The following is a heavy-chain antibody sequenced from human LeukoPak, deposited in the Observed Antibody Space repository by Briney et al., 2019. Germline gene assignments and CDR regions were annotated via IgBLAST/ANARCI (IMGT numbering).Heavy chain of an antibody. CDR1: GYTFTSYG. CDR2: ISAYNGNT. Sequence: ASVKVSCKASGYTFTSYGISWVRQAPGQGLEWMGWISAYNGNTNYAQKLQGRVTMTTDTSTSTAYMELRSLRSDDTAVYYCAGDSAPREDGGNDGVAFDYGGRGPRVTVSS. J-gene: IGHJ4*02. D-gene: IGHD2-15*01. V-gene: IGHV1-18*01. CDR3: AGDSAPREDGGNDGVAFDY.